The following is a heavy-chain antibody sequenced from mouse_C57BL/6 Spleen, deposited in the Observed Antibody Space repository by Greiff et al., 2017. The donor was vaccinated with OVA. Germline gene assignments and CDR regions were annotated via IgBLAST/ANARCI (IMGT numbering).Heavy chain of an antibody. CDR3: TPYYYGSRGFAY. J-gene: IGHJ3*01. D-gene: IGHD1-1*01. CDR1: GFNIKDDY. CDR2: IDPENGDT. V-gene: IGHV14-4*01. Sequence: EVQLQQSGAELVRPGASVKLSCTASGFNIKDDYMHWVKQRPEQGLEWIGWIDPENGDTEYASKFQGTATITADTSSNTAYLQLSSLTSEDTAVYYCTPYYYGSRGFAYWGQGTLVTVSA.